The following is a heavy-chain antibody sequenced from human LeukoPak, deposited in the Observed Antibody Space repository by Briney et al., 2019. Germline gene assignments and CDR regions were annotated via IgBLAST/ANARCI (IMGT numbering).Heavy chain of an antibody. J-gene: IGHJ4*02. CDR1: GFTFDDYA. CDR2: ISWNSGSI. Sequence: RSGRSLRLSCAASGFTFDDYAMHWVRQAPGKGLEWVSGISWNSGSIGYADSVKGRFTISRHNSKNTLYLQMNSLRAEDTAVYYCARGYGTVNYYGSGSRPSTTSRGKPQMAFDYWGQGTLVTVSS. V-gene: IGHV3-9*01. CDR3: ARGYGTVNYYGSGSRPSTTSRGKPQMAFDY. D-gene: IGHD3-10*01.